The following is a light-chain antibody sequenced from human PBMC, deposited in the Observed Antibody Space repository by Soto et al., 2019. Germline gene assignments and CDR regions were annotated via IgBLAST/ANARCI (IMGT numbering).Light chain of an antibody. J-gene: IGLJ1*01. CDR3: SSYTSTSTYV. Sequence: QSVLTQPASVSGSPGQSITISCTGTSSDVGGYNYVSWYQQHPGKAPKLMIYEVTSRPSGVSNRFSASKSGNTASLSISGLRAEDEADYYCSSYTSTSTYVFGAGTKVTVL. CDR1: SSDVGGYNY. V-gene: IGLV2-14*01. CDR2: EVT.